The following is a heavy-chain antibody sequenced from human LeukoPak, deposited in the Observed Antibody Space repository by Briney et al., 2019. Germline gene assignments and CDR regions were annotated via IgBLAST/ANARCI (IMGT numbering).Heavy chain of an antibody. CDR2: IYYSGST. Sequence: SETLSLTCTVSGGSISSCCYYWGWIRQPPGKGLEWIGSIYYSGSTYYNPSLKSRVTISVDTSKNQFSLKLSSVTAADTAVYYCARTYDSSGYYDDYWGQGTVVTVST. D-gene: IGHD3-22*01. J-gene: IGHJ4*02. CDR3: ARTYDSSGYYDDY. V-gene: IGHV4-39*01. CDR1: GGSISSCCYY.